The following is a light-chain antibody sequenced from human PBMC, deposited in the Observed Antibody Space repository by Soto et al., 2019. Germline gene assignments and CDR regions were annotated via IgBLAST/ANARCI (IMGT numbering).Light chain of an antibody. CDR3: QQRET. Sequence: DIQMTQSPSSLSASVGDRVTITCRASQAIHSYLNWYQQKPGKAPNLLIFATSALQSGVPSRFSGSGSGTDFTLTISSLHPEDFANYYCQQRETFGPGTKVDIK. J-gene: IGKJ3*01. V-gene: IGKV1-39*01. CDR2: ATS. CDR1: QAIHSY.